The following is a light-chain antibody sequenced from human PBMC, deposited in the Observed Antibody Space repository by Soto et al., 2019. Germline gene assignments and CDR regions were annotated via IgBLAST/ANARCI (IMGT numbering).Light chain of an antibody. CDR3: RSNTSNNTLGLF. J-gene: IGLJ1*01. Sequence: QSARTQPASVSGSPGQSITISCTGTSSDVGVYNYVSWYQRHPGKAPKVMIYDVSNRPSGVSNRFSGSKSGNTASLTISGLQAEDEADFYSRSNTSNNTLGLFSGTGTKVTVL. V-gene: IGLV2-14*03. CDR1: SSDVGVYNY. CDR2: DVS.